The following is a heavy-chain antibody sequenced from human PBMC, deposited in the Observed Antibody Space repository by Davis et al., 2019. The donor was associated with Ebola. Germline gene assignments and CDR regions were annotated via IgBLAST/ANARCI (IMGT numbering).Heavy chain of an antibody. J-gene: IGHJ4*02. CDR2: ISYDGSNK. V-gene: IGHV3-30-3*01. D-gene: IGHD4-17*01. CDR3: ARETTVTTTDY. CDR1: GFTFSSYA. Sequence: GESLKISCAASGFTFSSYAMHWVRQAPGKGLEWVAVISYDGSNKYYADSVKGRFTISRDNAKNSLYLQMNSLRDEDTAVYYCARETTVTTTDYWGQGTLVTVSS.